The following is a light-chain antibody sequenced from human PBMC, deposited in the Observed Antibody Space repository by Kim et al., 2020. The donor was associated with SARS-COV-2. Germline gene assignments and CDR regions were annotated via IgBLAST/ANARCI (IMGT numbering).Light chain of an antibody. J-gene: IGKJ4*01. Sequence: EHAPHYVGASQSVGTRHLAGYQQKPALAPRLLIYDASSRATGIPDRFSGSGSGTDFTLTISRLEPEDFAVYYCQHYDNSLTFGGGTKVDIK. CDR1: QSVGTRH. CDR3: QHYDNSLT. CDR2: DAS. V-gene: IGKV3D-20*01.